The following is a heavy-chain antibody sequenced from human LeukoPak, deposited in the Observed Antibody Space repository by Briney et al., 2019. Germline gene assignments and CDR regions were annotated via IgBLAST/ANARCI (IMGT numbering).Heavy chain of an antibody. CDR3: ARDTEDDDGSTTFDY. Sequence: PGGSLRLSCAISGFAFSDYYFSWIRQAPGKGLEWISYISSSGNVICYADSVKGRFTISRDNAKNSLYLQMNSLRVEDTAVYYCARDTEDDDGSTTFDYWGQGTLVTVSS. V-gene: IGHV3-11*01. J-gene: IGHJ4*02. D-gene: IGHD1-26*01. CDR2: ISSSGNVI. CDR1: GFAFSDYY.